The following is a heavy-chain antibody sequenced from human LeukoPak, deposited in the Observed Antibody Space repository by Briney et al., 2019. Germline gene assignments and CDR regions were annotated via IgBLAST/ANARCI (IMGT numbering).Heavy chain of an antibody. J-gene: IGHJ4*02. CDR2: INPNSGGT. Sequence: ASVTVSYKASGYTFTGYYMHWVRQAPGQGLEWMGWINPNSGGTNYAQKFQGRVTMTRDTSISTAYMELSRLRSDDTAVYYCARVANGDYAVYCFDYWGQGTLVTVSS. V-gene: IGHV1-2*02. D-gene: IGHD4-17*01. CDR3: ARVANGDYAVYCFDY. CDR1: GYTFTGYY.